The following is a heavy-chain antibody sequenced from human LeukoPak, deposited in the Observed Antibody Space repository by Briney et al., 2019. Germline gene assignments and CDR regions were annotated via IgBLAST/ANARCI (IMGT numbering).Heavy chain of an antibody. CDR2: INHSGST. Sequence: SETLSLTCAVYGGCFSGYYWSWIRQPPGKGREWIREINHSGSTNYNPSLESRVTISVDTSKNQSSLKLSSVTAADSAVYYCARVQRRRYNWNDAGDYWGQGTLVTGSS. D-gene: IGHD1-1*01. CDR3: ARVQRRRYNWNDAGDY. J-gene: IGHJ4*02. CDR1: GGCFSGYY. V-gene: IGHV4-34*01.